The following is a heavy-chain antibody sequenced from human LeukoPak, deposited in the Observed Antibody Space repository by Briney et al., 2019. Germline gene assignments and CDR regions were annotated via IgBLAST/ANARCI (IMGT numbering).Heavy chain of an antibody. CDR3: ARDFGQYSSSWTLDY. CDR1: GFTFSSCG. D-gene: IGHD6-13*01. J-gene: IGHJ4*02. Sequence: PGRSLRLSCAAPGFTFSSCGMHWVRQAPGKGLEWVAVIWYDGSNKYYADSVKGRFTISRDNSKNTLYLQMNSLRAEDTAVYYCARDFGQYSSSWTLDYWGQGTLVTVSS. V-gene: IGHV3-33*01. CDR2: IWYDGSNK.